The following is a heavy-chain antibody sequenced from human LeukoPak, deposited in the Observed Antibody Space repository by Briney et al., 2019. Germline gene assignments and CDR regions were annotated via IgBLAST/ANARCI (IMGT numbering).Heavy chain of an antibody. CDR3: ARSQLVVIATAFDY. D-gene: IGHD2-21*01. Sequence: SETLSLTCTVSGYSISSGYYWGWIRQPPGKGLEWIGSIYRSGSTYYNPSLKSRVTISVDTSKNQFSLKLSSVTAADTAVYYCARSQLVVIATAFDYWGQGTLVTVSS. V-gene: IGHV4-38-2*02. CDR1: GYSISSGYY. J-gene: IGHJ4*02. CDR2: IYRSGST.